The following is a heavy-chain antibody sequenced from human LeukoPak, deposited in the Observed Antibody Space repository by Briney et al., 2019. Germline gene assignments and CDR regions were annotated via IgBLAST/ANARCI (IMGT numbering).Heavy chain of an antibody. V-gene: IGHV4-59*01. Sequence: SETLSLTCTVSGGSISSYYWSWIRQPPGKGLEWIGYIYYSGSTNYNPSLKSRVTISVDTSKNQFSLKLSSVTAADTAVNYCARAGDSSGYYVSYFDYWGQGTLVTVSS. CDR1: GGSISSYY. J-gene: IGHJ4*02. CDR3: ARAGDSSGYYVSYFDY. D-gene: IGHD3-22*01. CDR2: IYYSGST.